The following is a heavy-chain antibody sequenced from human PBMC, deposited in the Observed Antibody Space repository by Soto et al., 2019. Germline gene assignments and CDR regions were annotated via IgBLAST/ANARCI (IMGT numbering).Heavy chain of an antibody. CDR3: AKDRVESGLGEIDY. J-gene: IGHJ4*02. V-gene: IGHV3-30*18. CDR1: GFSFSNNG. D-gene: IGHD3-16*01. Sequence: QVQLVESGGGVVQPGRSLRLSCAASGFSFSNNGMHWVRQAPGKGLEWVAIISYDGSNKYYADSVKGRFTISRDNSQNTLYLQMNGLRVEDTAVYYCAKDRVESGLGEIDYWGQGTLVTVSS. CDR2: ISYDGSNK.